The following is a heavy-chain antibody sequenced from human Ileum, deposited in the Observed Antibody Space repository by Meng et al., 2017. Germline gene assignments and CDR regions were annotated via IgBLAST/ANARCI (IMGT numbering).Heavy chain of an antibody. CDR3: ARAHSQYGMDV. V-gene: IGHV3-21*01. D-gene: IGHD2-21*01. CDR1: GFTFSSYS. J-gene: IGHJ6*02. Sequence: GGSLRLSCAASGFTFSSYSMNWVRQAPGKGLEWVSSISSSSSYIYYADSVKGRFTISRDNAKNSLYLQMNSLRAEDTAVYYCARAHSQYGMDVWGQGTTVTVSS. CDR2: ISSSSSYI.